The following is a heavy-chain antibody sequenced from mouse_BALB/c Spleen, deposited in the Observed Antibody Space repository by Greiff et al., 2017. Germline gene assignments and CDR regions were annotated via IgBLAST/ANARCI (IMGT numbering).Heavy chain of an antibody. CDR1: GYTFTSYW. CDR2: IYPGDGDT. V-gene: IGHV1-87*01. J-gene: IGHJ2*01. Sequence: VQRVESGAELARPGASVKLSCKASGYTFTSYWMQWVKQRPGQGLEWIGAIYPGDGDTRYTQKFKGKATLTADKSSSTAYMQLSSLASEDSAVYYCAVNWNYFDYWGQGTTLTVSS. D-gene: IGHD4-1*01. CDR3: AVNWNYFDY.